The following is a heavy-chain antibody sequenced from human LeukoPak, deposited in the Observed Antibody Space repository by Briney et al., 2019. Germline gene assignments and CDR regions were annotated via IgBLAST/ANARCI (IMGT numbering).Heavy chain of an antibody. CDR2: IYYSGNT. CDR1: GGSISNNY. J-gene: IGHJ4*02. Sequence: SETLSLTCSISGGSISNNYWSWIRQPPGKGLEWIGYIYYSGNTNYNPSLKGRITISIDTSKNQFSLKLSSVTAADTAVYFCAREQGHIDYWGQGTLVTVSS. V-gene: IGHV4-59*01. CDR3: AREQGHIDY.